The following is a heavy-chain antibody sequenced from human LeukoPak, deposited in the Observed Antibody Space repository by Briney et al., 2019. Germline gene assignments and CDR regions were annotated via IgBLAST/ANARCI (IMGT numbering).Heavy chain of an antibody. D-gene: IGHD3-10*01. CDR3: ASAPNLNRGVFPLGPATYFDY. CDR2: IYHSGST. J-gene: IGHJ4*02. V-gene: IGHV4-4*02. Sequence: SGTLSLTCAVSGGSFSSSNWWRWVRQPAGEGLEWIGVIYHSGSTNYNPSLKGRVTISVDNSKNQFSLQLSCVTAADTAVYYCASAPNLNRGVFPLGPATYFDYWGQGTLVTVSS. CDR1: GGSFSSSNW.